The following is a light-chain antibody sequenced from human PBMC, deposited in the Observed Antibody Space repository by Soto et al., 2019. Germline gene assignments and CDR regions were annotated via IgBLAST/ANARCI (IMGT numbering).Light chain of an antibody. J-gene: IGLJ1*01. CDR3: SSYTSSSTPLYV. CDR1: SSDVGGYNY. V-gene: IGLV2-14*01. CDR2: EVS. Sequence: QSVLTQPASVSGSPGQSITISCTGSSSDVGGYNYVSWYQKYPGEAPKLMIYEVSNRPSGVSNRFSGSKSGNTASLTISGLQAEDEADYYCSSYTSSSTPLYVFGTGTKLTVL.